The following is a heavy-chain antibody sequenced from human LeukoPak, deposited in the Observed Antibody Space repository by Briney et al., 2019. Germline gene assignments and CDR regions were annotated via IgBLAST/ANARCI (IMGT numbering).Heavy chain of an antibody. CDR1: GVSISTYY. J-gene: IGHJ4*02. D-gene: IGHD2-21*01. CDR2: MYYSEST. Sequence: SETLSLTCGVSGVSISTYYWSWIRQPPGKGLEWVGYMYYSESTNYSPSLKSPVTISVDTSKNQYCLKLSPVTAADSAVYYSARHRQGGDAYWRGDLAYWSQGSLVTVSS. CDR3: ARHRQGGDAYWRGDLAY. V-gene: IGHV4-59*08.